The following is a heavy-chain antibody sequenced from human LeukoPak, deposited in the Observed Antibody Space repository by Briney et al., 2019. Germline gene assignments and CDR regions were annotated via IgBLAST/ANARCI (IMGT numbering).Heavy chain of an antibody. D-gene: IGHD4-23*01. CDR3: ARDYGGSSPFDY. Sequence: GGSLRLSCTASGFTFSSYSMNWVRQAPGKGLEWVSSISTSSSYIYYADSVKGRFTISRDNAKNSLYLQMNSLRAEDTAVYYCARDYGGSSPFDYWGQGTLVTVSS. CDR2: ISTSSSYI. CDR1: GFTFSSYS. J-gene: IGHJ4*02. V-gene: IGHV3-21*01.